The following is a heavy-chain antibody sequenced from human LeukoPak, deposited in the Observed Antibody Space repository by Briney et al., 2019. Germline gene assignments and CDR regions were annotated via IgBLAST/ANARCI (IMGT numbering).Heavy chain of an antibody. Sequence: SETLSLTCAVYGGSLSGYYWSWIRQPPGKGLEWIGEINHSGSTNYNPSLKSRVTISVDTSKNQFSLKLSSVTAADTAVYCCAKLPGIAVAGTSYWGQGTLVTVSS. CDR2: INHSGST. CDR1: GGSLSGYY. D-gene: IGHD6-19*01. J-gene: IGHJ4*02. CDR3: AKLPGIAVAGTSY. V-gene: IGHV4-34*01.